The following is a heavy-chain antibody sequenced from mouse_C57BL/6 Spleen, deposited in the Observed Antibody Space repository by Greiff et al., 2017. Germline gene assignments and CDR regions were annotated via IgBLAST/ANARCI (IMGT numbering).Heavy chain of an antibody. D-gene: IGHD2-1*01. CDR3: ARKADYGNWFAY. V-gene: IGHV1-76*01. Sequence: VQLHQSGAELVRPGASVKLSCKASGYTFTDYYINWVKQRPGQGLEWIARIYPGSGNTYYNEKFKGKATLTAEKSSSTAYMQLSSLTSEDSAVYFCARKADYGNWFAYWGQGTLVTVS. CDR1: GYTFTDYY. CDR2: IYPGSGNT. J-gene: IGHJ3*01.